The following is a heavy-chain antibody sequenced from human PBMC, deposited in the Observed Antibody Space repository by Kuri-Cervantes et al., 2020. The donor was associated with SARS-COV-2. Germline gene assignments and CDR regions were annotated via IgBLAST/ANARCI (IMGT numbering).Heavy chain of an antibody. D-gene: IGHD2-2*02. CDR2: INSDGSST. CDR1: GFTFSSYW. J-gene: IGHJ5*02. V-gene: IGHV3-74*01. Sequence: GESLKISCAASGFTFSSYWMHWVRQAPGKGLVWVSRINSDGSSTSYADSVKGRFTISRDNAKNSLYLQMNSLRAEDTAVYYCARGGVPAAILNWFDPWGQGTLVTVSS. CDR3: ARGGVPAAILNWFDP.